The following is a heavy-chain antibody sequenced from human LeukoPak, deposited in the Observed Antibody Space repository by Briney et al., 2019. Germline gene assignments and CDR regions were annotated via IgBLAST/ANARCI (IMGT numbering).Heavy chain of an antibody. CDR3: ARETASSSWYFTFSSGPFDY. CDR2: TYYRSKWYN. Sequence: SQTLSLTCAISGDSVSSNSAAWNWIRQSPSRGLEWLGRTYYRSKWYNDYAVSVKSRITINPDTSKNQFSLQLNSVTPEDTAVYYCARETASSSWYFTFSSGPFDYWGQGTLVTVFS. D-gene: IGHD6-13*01. V-gene: IGHV6-1*01. J-gene: IGHJ4*02. CDR1: GDSVSSNSAA.